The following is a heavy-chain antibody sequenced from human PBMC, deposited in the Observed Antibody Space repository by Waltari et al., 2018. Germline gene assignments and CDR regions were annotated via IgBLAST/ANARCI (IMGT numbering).Heavy chain of an antibody. CDR3: ARHLGYYDFWSGRANWFDP. J-gene: IGHJ5*02. D-gene: IGHD3-3*01. CDR1: GGSFSGYY. CDR2: INHSGST. Sequence: QVQLQQWGAGLLKPSETLSLTCAVYGGSFSGYYWSWIRQPPGQGLEWIGEINHSGSTNYNPALKSRVTIAVDTSKNQFSLKLSSVTAADTAVYYCARHLGYYDFWSGRANWFDPWGQGTLVTVSS. V-gene: IGHV4-34*01.